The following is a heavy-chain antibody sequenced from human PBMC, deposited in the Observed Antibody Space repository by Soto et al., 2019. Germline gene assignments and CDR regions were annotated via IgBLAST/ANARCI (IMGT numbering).Heavy chain of an antibody. J-gene: IGHJ5*02. V-gene: IGHV1-69*02. CDR1: GGTFSRYT. CDR3: ARGSTIVRGAPNWFDP. Sequence: QVQLVQSGAEVKKPGSSVKVSCKASGGTFSRYTINWLRQAPGQGLEWMGRIIPIAAIANYTQKFQGRVTITVDTSSTTAYMELSSLRSDDTAVYYCARGSTIVRGAPNWFDPWGQGTLVTVSS. CDR2: IIPIAAIA. D-gene: IGHD3-10*01.